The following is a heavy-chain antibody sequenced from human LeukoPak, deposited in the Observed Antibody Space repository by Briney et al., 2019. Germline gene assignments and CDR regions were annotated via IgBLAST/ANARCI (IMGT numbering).Heavy chain of an antibody. J-gene: IGHJ4*02. CDR1: GGSISSGSYY. D-gene: IGHD6-13*01. V-gene: IGHV4-61*02. Sequence: SQTLSLTCTVSGGSISSGSYYWSWIRQPAGKGLEWIGRIYTSGSTNYNPSLKSRVTISVDTSKNQFSLKLSSVTAADTAVYYCARDIAAAGTFDYWAREPWSPSPQ. CDR3: ARDIAAAGTFDY. CDR2: IYTSGST.